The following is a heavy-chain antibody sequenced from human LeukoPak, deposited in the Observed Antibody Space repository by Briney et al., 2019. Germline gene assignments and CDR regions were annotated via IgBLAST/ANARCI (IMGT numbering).Heavy chain of an antibody. CDR1: GFTFSSYA. D-gene: IGHD6-13*01. CDR2: ISGSGGST. Sequence: GGSLRLSCAASGFTFSSYAMSWVRQAPGKGLEWVSAISGSGGSTYYADSVKGRFTISRDNSKNTLYLQMNSLRAEDTAEYYCARVSAAGHPFLFDYWGQGTLVTVSS. J-gene: IGHJ4*02. V-gene: IGHV3-23*01. CDR3: ARVSAAGHPFLFDY.